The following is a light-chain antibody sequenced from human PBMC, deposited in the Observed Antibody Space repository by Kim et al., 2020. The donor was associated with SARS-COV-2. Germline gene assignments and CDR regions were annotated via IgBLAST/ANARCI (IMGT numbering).Light chain of an antibody. CDR1: QSISSH. V-gene: IGKV1-39*01. J-gene: IGKJ4*01. CDR3: QQTYSVPLT. CDR2: AAS. Sequence: ASVGDRVTVTCRASQSISSHLSWYQQKSGKAPKLLIYAASRLESGVPSRFSGDGSGTDFTLTIISLQPEDFATYYCQQTYSVPLTFGGGTKVDIK.